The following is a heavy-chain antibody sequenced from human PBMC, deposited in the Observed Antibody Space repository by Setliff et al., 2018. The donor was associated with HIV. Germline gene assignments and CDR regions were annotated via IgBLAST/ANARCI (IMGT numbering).Heavy chain of an antibody. J-gene: IGHJ6*02. CDR1: GGSISSGSYY. CDR2: IYTSGST. CDR3: ARVPSCADSWCYMYYYYYYGMDV. Sequence: SETLSLTCTVSGGSISSGSYYWSWIRQPAGKGLEWIGHIYTSGSTNYNPSLKSRVTISVDTSKNYFSLKLSSVTAADTAVYYCARVPSCADSWCYMYYYYYYGMDVWGQGTTVTVSS. D-gene: IGHD2-8*02. V-gene: IGHV4-61*09.